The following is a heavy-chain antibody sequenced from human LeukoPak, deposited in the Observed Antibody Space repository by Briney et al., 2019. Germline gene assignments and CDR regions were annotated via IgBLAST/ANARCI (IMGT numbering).Heavy chain of an antibody. CDR3: ARDTMGATDY. V-gene: IGHV3-7*01. CDR2: IKPNGSEK. CDR1: GFTFSSSW. Sequence: GGSLRLSCAASGFTFSSSWMSWVRQAPGKGLEWVANIKPNGSEKYYVDSVKGRFTISRDNAKNSLYLQMNSLRAEDTAVYFCARDTMGATDYWGQGTLVTVSS. D-gene: IGHD1-26*01. J-gene: IGHJ4*02.